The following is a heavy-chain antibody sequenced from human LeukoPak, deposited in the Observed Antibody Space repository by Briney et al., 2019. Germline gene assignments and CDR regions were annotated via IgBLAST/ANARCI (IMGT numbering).Heavy chain of an antibody. V-gene: IGHV4-59*01. CDR3: ARGELSYDY. Sequence: SETLSLTCAVYGGSFSGYYWSWIRQPPGKGLEWIGYIYYSGSTNYNPSLKSRVTISVDTSKNQFSLKLSSVTAADTAVYYCARGELSYDYWGQGTLVTVSS. D-gene: IGHD3-16*02. CDR1: GGSFSGYY. CDR2: IYYSGST. J-gene: IGHJ4*02.